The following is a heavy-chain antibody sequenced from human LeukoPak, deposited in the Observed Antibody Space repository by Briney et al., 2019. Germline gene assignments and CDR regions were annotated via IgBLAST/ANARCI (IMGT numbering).Heavy chain of an antibody. CDR3: ARAKALGYCSGGSCYPRGFDP. V-gene: IGHV4-34*01. Sequence: PSETLSLTCAVYGGSYSGYYGSWIRQPPGKGLEWIGGINHSGSTNYNPSLKSRVTISVDTSKNQFSLKLSSVTAADTAVYYCARAKALGYCSGGSCYPRGFDPWGQGTLVTVSS. D-gene: IGHD2-15*01. J-gene: IGHJ5*02. CDR2: INHSGST. CDR1: GGSYSGYY.